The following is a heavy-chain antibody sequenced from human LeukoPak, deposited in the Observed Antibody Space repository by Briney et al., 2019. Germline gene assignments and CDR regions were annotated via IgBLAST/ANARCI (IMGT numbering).Heavy chain of an antibody. J-gene: IGHJ3*02. CDR1: GFTFSDYY. CDR2: ISSSGSTI. CDR3: ARGDYYDSSGYQGAFDI. D-gene: IGHD3-22*01. V-gene: IGHV3-11*01. Sequence: PGGSLRLSCAASGFTFSDYYMSWIRQAAGKGLEWVSYISSSGSTIYYADSVKGRLTISRDNAKNSLYLQMNSLIADDTAVYYCARGDYYDSSGYQGAFDIWGQGTMVTVSS.